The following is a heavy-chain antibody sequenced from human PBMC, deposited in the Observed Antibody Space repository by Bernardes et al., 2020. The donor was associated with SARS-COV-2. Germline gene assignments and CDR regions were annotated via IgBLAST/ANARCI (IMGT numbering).Heavy chain of an antibody. D-gene: IGHD6-19*01. CDR3: AREIISGWYDY. CDR2: IYYSGST. V-gene: IGHV4-31*03. Sequence: SETLSLTCTVSGGSISSGGYYWSWIRQHPGKGLEWIGYIYYSGSTYYNPSLKSRVTISVDTSKNQFSLKLSSVTAADTAVYYCAREIISGWYDYWGQGTLVTVSS. CDR1: GGSISSGGYY. J-gene: IGHJ4*02.